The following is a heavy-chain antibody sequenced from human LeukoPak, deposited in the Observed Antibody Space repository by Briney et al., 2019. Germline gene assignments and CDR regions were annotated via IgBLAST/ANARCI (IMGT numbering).Heavy chain of an antibody. CDR3: ARGRYCSSTSCYKPTIPRFDP. CDR1: GYTFTSYA. Sequence: ASVTVSCKASGYTFTSYAMHWVRQAPGQRLEWMGGINAGNGNTKYSQKFQGRVTITRDTSASTAYMELSSLRSEDTAVYYCARGRYCSSTSCYKPTIPRFDPWGQGTLVTVSS. D-gene: IGHD2-2*02. J-gene: IGHJ5*02. V-gene: IGHV1-3*01. CDR2: INAGNGNT.